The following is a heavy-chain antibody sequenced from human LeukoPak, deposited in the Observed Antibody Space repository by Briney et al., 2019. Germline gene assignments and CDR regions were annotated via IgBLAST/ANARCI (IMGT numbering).Heavy chain of an antibody. J-gene: IGHJ4*02. CDR3: ARVVLKYHYGSGSYPQNQLDLDY. D-gene: IGHD3-10*01. CDR2: ISSSSSYI. CDR1: GFTFSSYS. Sequence: PGGSLRLSCAASGFTFSSYSMNWVRQAPGKGLEWVSSISSSSSYIYYADSVKGRFTISRDNAKNSLYLQMNSLRAEDTAVYYCARVVLKYHYGSGSYPQNQLDLDYWGQGTPVTVSS. V-gene: IGHV3-21*01.